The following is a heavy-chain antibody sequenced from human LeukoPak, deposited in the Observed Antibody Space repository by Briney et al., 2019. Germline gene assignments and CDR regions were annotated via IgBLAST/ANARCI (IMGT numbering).Heavy chain of an antibody. J-gene: IGHJ4*02. D-gene: IGHD3-10*01. V-gene: IGHV1-2*06. Sequence: ASVKVSCKASGYTFTGYYMHWVRQAPGQGLEWMGRINPNSGGTNYAQKFQGRVTMTRDTSISTAYMELSRLRSDDTAVYYCARRRTMVRGVTFDYWGQGTLVTVSS. CDR3: ARRRTMVRGVTFDY. CDR1: GYTFTGYY. CDR2: INPNSGGT.